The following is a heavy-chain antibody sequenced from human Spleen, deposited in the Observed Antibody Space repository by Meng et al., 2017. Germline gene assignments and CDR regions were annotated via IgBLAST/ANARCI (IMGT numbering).Heavy chain of an antibody. D-gene: IGHD2-15*01. J-gene: IGHJ6*01. CDR3: PGAFNPGDYCIGGTCYYFGMDV. Sequence: SVKVSCKPFGGTFRRYTISWWRQAPGQGLEWMGGVIPVSRTPYYAQKVQGRVTITADDSTSTAYMELSRMRSEDTAVYYCPGAFNPGDYCIGGTCYYFGMDVWGQGNTVTGAS. V-gene: IGHV1-69*13. CDR1: GGTFRRYT. CDR2: VIPVSRTP.